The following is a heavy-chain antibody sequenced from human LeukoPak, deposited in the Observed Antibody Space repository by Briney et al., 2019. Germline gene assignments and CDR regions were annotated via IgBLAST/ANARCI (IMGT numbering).Heavy chain of an antibody. D-gene: IGHD2-8*01. Sequence: ASVKVSCKASGYTFTSYYMHWVRQAPGQGLEWMGIINPSGGSTSYAQKFQGRVTMTRDTSTSTVYMELSSLRSEDTAVYYCARSPNCTNGVCYILLDVWGKGTTVTVSS. J-gene: IGHJ6*04. V-gene: IGHV1-46*01. CDR1: GYTFTSYY. CDR2: INPSGGST. CDR3: ARSPNCTNGVCYILLDV.